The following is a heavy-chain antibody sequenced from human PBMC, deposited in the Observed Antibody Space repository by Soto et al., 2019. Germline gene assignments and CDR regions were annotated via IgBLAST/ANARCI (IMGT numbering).Heavy chain of an antibody. D-gene: IGHD1-26*01. CDR2: INPISGGT. J-gene: IGHJ3*02. V-gene: IGHV1-2*04. CDR3: ARGGPDAFDI. CDR1: GGTFSSYA. Sequence: ASVKVSCKASGGTFSSYAISWVRQAPGQGLEWMGWINPISGGTNYAQKFQGWVTIIRDTSISTAYMELSRLRSDDTAVYYCARGGPDAFDIWGQGTMVTVSS.